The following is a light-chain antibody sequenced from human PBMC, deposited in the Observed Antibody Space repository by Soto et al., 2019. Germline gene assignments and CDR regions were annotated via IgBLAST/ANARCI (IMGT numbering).Light chain of an antibody. Sequence: LTQPASVSGSPGQSIAISCTGTSGDVGGYDYVSWYQQHPDKAPKLMIYDVSNRPSGVSNRFSGSKSGNTASLTISGLQAEDEADYYCSSYTSSSTPDVFGTGTKVTVL. J-gene: IGLJ1*01. CDR1: SGDVGGYDY. V-gene: IGLV2-14*03. CDR2: DVS. CDR3: SSYTSSSTPDV.